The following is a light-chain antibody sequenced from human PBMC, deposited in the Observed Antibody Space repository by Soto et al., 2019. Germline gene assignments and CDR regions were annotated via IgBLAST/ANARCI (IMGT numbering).Light chain of an antibody. CDR1: SSDVGGYNY. Sequence: QSALTQPASVSGSPGQSITISCTGTSSDVGGYNYVSWYQQHPGKAPKLMIYEVSNRPSGVSNRFSGSKSGNTASLTISGLQAEDEADYYCSSYRSSSTLDVFGTGTKVTVL. V-gene: IGLV2-14*01. J-gene: IGLJ1*01. CDR2: EVS. CDR3: SSYRSSSTLDV.